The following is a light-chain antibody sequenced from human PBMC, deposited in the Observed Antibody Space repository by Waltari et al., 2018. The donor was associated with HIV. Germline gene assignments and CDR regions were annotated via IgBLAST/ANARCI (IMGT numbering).Light chain of an antibody. CDR2: GAS. CDR3: QQYNNWPRT. V-gene: IGKV3-15*01. Sequence: TQSPATLSVAPGERATVSCRAIQSVSSHLAWYQQKSGQAPRLLIYGASSRATVIPARISVTVSGTEFTLTISSLQSEDFAVYYCQQYNNWPRTFGQGTKVEIK. CDR1: QSVSSH. J-gene: IGKJ1*01.